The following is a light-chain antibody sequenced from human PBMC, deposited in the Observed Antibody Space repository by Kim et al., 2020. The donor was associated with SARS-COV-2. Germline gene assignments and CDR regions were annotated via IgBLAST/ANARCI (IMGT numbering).Light chain of an antibody. CDR2: DAS. Sequence: IVLKQSPGTLSLSPGETATLSCRASQSVAGKYLAWYQQRPGQAPRLLIFDASTSATGISDRFSGSGSGTDFSLTISRLEPEDFAVYYCQQYGTSPCAFGQGTKLEI. J-gene: IGKJ2*02. V-gene: IGKV3-20*01. CDR3: QQYGTSPCA. CDR1: QSVAGKY.